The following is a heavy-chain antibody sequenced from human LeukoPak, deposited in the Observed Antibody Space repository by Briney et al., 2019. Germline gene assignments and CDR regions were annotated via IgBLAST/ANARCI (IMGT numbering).Heavy chain of an antibody. D-gene: IGHD2-15*01. V-gene: IGHV4-39*07. CDR2: IYYSGST. Sequence: SETLSLTCTVSGGSISSSGYYWGWIRQPPGKGLEWIGSIYYSGSTYYNPSLKSRVTISVDTSKNQFSLKLSSVTAADTAVYYCARGCSGGSCSGVHFDYWGQGTLVTVSS. CDR1: GGSISSSGYY. CDR3: ARGCSGGSCSGVHFDY. J-gene: IGHJ4*02.